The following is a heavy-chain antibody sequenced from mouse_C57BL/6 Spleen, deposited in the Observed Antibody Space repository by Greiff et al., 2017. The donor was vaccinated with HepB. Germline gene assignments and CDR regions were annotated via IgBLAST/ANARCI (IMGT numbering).Heavy chain of an antibody. CDR3: TRGGLWYLDV. D-gene: IGHD3-3*01. CDR1: GFTFSSYA. Sequence: EVKVVESGEGLVKPGGSLKLSCAASGFTFSSYAMSWVRQTPEKRLEWVAYISSGGDYIYYADTVTGRFTISRDNARNTLYLQMSTLKSEDTAMYYCTRGGLWYLDVWGTGTTVTVSS. J-gene: IGHJ1*03. CDR2: ISSGGDYI. V-gene: IGHV5-9-1*02.